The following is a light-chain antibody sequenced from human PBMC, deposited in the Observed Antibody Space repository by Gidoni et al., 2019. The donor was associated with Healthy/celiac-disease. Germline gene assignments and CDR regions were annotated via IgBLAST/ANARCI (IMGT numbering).Light chain of an antibody. Sequence: EIALTPSPGTLSLSPGERATLSCRASQSVSSSYLAWYQQKPGQAPRHLLYGASSRATGIPARLSGGGSGTDFTPTISSLEPEDFAAYYCQQYGSSPPSTFGGGTKVEIK. J-gene: IGKJ4*01. CDR1: QSVSSSY. CDR3: QQYGSSPPST. V-gene: IGKV3-20*01. CDR2: GAS.